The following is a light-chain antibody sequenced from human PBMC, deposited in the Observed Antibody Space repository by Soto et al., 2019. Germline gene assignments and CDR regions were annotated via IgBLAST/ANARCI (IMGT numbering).Light chain of an antibody. CDR2: DVS. J-gene: IGLJ1*01. Sequence: QSALTQPRSLSGSPGQSVTISCTGTSSDVGGYNYVSWYQHHPGKAPKLLIYDVSKRPSGVPDRFSGSKSGNTASLTISGLQAEDEADYYCCSYAGSYTFYVVGTGTKLTVL. CDR3: CSYAGSYTFYV. CDR1: SSDVGGYNY. V-gene: IGLV2-11*01.